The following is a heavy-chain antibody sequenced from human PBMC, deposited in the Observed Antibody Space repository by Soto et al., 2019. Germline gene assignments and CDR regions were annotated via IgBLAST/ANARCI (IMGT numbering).Heavy chain of an antibody. Sequence: QITLKETGPALVKPTETLTLTCTFSGFSLTTGKVAVVWIRQPPGKALEWLGLVYWDDDKRYNPSLKTRLSITTDTSKNQVVLIMTNVDPLDTATYFCAHSVYGAGTLTWGQGTLVAVSS. D-gene: IGHD4-17*01. CDR1: GFSLTTGKVA. CDR3: AHSVYGAGTLT. CDR2: VYWDDDK. J-gene: IGHJ5*02. V-gene: IGHV2-5*02.